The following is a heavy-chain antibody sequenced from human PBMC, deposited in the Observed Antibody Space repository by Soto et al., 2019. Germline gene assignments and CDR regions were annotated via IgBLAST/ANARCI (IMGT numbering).Heavy chain of an antibody. V-gene: IGHV3-21*01. J-gene: IGHJ6*02. CDR3: ARYYTYCSGGSCYYYYGMDV. D-gene: IGHD2-15*01. Sequence: GGSLRLSCAASGFTFSSYSMNWVRQAPGKGLEWVSSISSSSSYIYYADSVKGRFTISRDNAKNSLYLQMNSLRAEDTAVYYCARYYTYCSGGSCYYYYGMDVWGQGTTVTVSS. CDR2: ISSSSSYI. CDR1: GFTFSSYS.